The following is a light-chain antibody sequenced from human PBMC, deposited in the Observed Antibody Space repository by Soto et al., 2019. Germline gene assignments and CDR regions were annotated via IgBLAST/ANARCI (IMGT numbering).Light chain of an antibody. CDR1: SSDVGGYNY. CDR2: DVS. CDR3: SSYTSSSTPVV. V-gene: IGLV2-14*01. Sequence: QSALTQPASVSGSPGQSITISCTGTSSDVGGYNYVSWYQQHPGKAPKLMIYDVSNRPSGVSNRFSGSKSGNTASLTISGLQDEVEADYYCSSYTSSSTPVVFGGGTKVTVL. J-gene: IGLJ2*01.